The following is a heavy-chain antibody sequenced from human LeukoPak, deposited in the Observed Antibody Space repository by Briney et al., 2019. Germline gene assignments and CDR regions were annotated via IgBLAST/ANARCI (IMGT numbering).Heavy chain of an antibody. CDR3: ARGAQLRYFDWLLSP. CDR2: IIPIFGTA. CDR1: GGTFSSYA. Sequence: SVKVSCKASGGTFSSYAISWVRQAPGQGLVWMGGIIPIFGTANYAQKFQGRVTITADESTSTAYMELSSLRSEDTAVYYCARGAQLRYFDWLLSPWGQGTLVTVSS. D-gene: IGHD3-9*01. J-gene: IGHJ5*02. V-gene: IGHV1-69*01.